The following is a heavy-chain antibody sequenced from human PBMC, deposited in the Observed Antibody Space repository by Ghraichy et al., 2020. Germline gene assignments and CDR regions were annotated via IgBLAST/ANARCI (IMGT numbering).Heavy chain of an antibody. J-gene: IGHJ6*02. Sequence: ESLNISCAVYGGSFSGYYWSWIRQPPGKGLEWIGEINHSGSTNYNPSLKSRVTISVDTSKNQFSLKLSSVTAADTAVYYCAREYSSGWSYYYGMDVWGQGTTVTVSS. CDR3: AREYSSGWSYYYGMDV. D-gene: IGHD6-19*01. CDR2: INHSGST. V-gene: IGHV4-34*01. CDR1: GGSFSGYY.